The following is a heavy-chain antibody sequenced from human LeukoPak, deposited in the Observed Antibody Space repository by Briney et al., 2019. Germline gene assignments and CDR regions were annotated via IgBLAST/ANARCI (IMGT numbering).Heavy chain of an antibody. CDR3: ARDRGVVTPSWFDP. CDR2: INHSGST. CDR1: GGSFSGYY. V-gene: IGHV4-34*01. D-gene: IGHD4-23*01. Sequence: SETLSLTCAVYGGSFSGYYWSWIRQPPGKGLAWIGEINHSGSTNYNPSLKSRVTISVDTSKNQFSLKLSSVTAADTAVYYCARDRGVVTPSWFDPWGQGTLVTVSP. J-gene: IGHJ5*02.